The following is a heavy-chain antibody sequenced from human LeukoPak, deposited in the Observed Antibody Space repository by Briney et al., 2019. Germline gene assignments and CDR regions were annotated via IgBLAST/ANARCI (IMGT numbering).Heavy chain of an antibody. CDR1: GFTFSNYA. V-gene: IGHV3-30*02. CDR3: AEPSLYYYDTSGYYRYWYFDL. Sequence: GGSLRLSCAASGFTFSNYAIHWVRQAPGKGLEWVAFIRYDGSNKYYVDSVKGRFTISRDNSKNTLYLQMNSLRAEDTAVYYCAEPSLYYYDTSGYYRYWYFDLWGRGTLVTVSS. D-gene: IGHD3-22*01. J-gene: IGHJ2*01. CDR2: IRYDGSNK.